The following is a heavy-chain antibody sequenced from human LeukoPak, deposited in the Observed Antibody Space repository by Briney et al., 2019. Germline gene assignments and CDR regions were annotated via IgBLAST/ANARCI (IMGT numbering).Heavy chain of an antibody. D-gene: IGHD3-22*01. CDR2: IWYDGSNK. V-gene: IGHV3-33*01. CDR1: GFTFSSYG. CDR3: ARGYYDSSGYYQFDY. Sequence: GRSLRLSCAASGFTFSSYGMHWVRQAPGEGLEWVAVIWYDGSNKYYADSVRGRFTTSRDNSKNTLYLQMNSLRAEDTAVYYCARGYYDSSGYYQFDYWGQGTLVTVSS. J-gene: IGHJ4*02.